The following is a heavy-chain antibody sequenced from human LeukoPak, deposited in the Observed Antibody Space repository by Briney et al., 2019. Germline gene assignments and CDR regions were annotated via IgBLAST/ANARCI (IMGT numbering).Heavy chain of an antibody. CDR2: INPNSGGT. D-gene: IGHD3-10*01. CDR3: ARPLLSGSRDFDY. V-gene: IGHV1-2*02. CDR1: GYTFTSYY. Sequence: ASVKVSCKASGYTFTSYYMHWVRQAPGQGLEWMGWINPNSGGTNYAQRFQGRVTMTRDTSISTAYMELSRLRSDDTAVYYCARPLLSGSRDFDYWGQGTLVTVSS. J-gene: IGHJ4*02.